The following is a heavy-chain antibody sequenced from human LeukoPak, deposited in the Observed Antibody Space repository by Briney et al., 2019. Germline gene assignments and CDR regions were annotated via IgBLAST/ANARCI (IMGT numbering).Heavy chain of an antibody. D-gene: IGHD6-19*01. Sequence: GGSLRLSCAASGFSFSSYNLGWVRQAPGKGLEWVAVISYDGSNNYYADSVKGRFTISRDNSKNTLYLQMGSLRAEDMAVYYCARVAVPGTYDYWGQGTLVTVSS. CDR3: ARVAVPGTYDY. V-gene: IGHV3-30*14. CDR2: ISYDGSNN. J-gene: IGHJ4*02. CDR1: GFSFSSYN.